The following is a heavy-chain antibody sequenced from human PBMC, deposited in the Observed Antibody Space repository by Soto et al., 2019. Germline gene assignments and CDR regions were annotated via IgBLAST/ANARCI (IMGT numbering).Heavy chain of an antibody. V-gene: IGHV3-48*02. CDR2: ISSFSSTI. CDR3: AREDSVDIVATIMPLVDH. Sequence: TGGSLRLSCAASGFSFSSYSMNWVRQAPGKGLEWVSYISSFSSTIYYADSVKGRFTISRDNAKNSLYLQMDSLRDEDTAIYYCAREDSVDIVATIMPLVDHWGQGTLVTVSS. J-gene: IGHJ4*02. CDR1: GFSFSSYS. D-gene: IGHD5-12*01.